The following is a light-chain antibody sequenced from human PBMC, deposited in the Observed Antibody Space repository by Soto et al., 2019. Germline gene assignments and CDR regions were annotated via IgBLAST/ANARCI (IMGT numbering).Light chain of an antibody. Sequence: QSALTQPASVSGSPGQSITISCTGTSSDVGGYRYVSWYQQHPGKAPKLMIYEVSTRPSGVPNRFSGSKSGNTASLTISGLQAEDEADYYCSSYTSSSTYVFGTGTKLTVL. CDR1: SSDVGGYRY. CDR2: EVS. J-gene: IGLJ1*01. V-gene: IGLV2-14*01. CDR3: SSYTSSSTYV.